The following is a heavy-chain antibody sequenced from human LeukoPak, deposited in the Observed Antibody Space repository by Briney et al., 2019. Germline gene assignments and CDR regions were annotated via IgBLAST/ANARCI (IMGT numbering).Heavy chain of an antibody. CDR3: TKGDTALVDYYTYAMDV. V-gene: IGHV3-23*01. Sequence: GGSLRLSCAASRFTFNNYGMNWVRQAPGKGLEWVSTISGSGGTTNYADSVKGRFTISRDNSKNALYLQMNSLRAEDTAIYYCTKGDTALVDYYTYAMDVWGQGTTVTVSS. CDR1: RFTFNNYG. CDR2: ISGSGGTT. D-gene: IGHD5-18*01. J-gene: IGHJ6*02.